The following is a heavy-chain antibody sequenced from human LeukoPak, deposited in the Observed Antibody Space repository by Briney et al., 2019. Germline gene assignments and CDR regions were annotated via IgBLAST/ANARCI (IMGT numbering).Heavy chain of an antibody. CDR1: GFTFSSYG. CDR3: AKDLGDVLRFLEHMDV. D-gene: IGHD3-3*01. V-gene: IGHV3-30*18. CDR2: ISYDGSNK. J-gene: IGHJ6*02. Sequence: GGSLRLSCAASGFTFSSYGMHWVRQAPGRGLEWVAVISYDGSNKYYADSVKGRFTISRDNSKNTLYLQMNSLRAEDTAVYYRAKDLGDVLRFLEHMDVWGQGTTVTVSS.